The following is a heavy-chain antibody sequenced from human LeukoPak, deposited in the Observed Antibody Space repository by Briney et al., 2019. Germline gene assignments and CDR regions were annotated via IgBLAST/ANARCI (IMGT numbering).Heavy chain of an antibody. J-gene: IGHJ4*02. CDR1: GGSFSGYY. CDR3: ARSHLLWFGEFGGPDY. V-gene: IGHV4-34*01. D-gene: IGHD3-10*01. CDR2: INHSGST. Sequence: SETLSLTCAVYGGSFSGYYWSRIRQPPGKGLEWIGEINHSGSTNYNPSLKSRVTISVDTSKNQFSLKLSSVTAADTAVYYCARSHLLWFGEFGGPDYWGQGTLVTVSS.